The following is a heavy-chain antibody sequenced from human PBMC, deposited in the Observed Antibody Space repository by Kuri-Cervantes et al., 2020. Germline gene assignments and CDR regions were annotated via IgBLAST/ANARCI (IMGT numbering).Heavy chain of an antibody. CDR1: GYTFTGYY. CDR2: INPNSGGT. D-gene: IGHD4-17*01. V-gene: IGHV1-2*04. Sequence: ASVKVSCKASGYTFTGYYMHWVRQAPGQGLEWMGWINPNSGGTNYAQKFQGWVTMTRDTSISTAYMELTRLTSDDTAVYFSARQTFFYGDYVWFFDLWGLGTLVTVSS. J-gene: IGHJ2*01. CDR3: ARQTFFYGDYVWFFDL.